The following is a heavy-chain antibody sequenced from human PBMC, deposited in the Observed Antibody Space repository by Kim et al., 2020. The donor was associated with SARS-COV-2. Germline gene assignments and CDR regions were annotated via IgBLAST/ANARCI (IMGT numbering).Heavy chain of an antibody. CDR1: GFTFTSSA. D-gene: IGHD1-26*01. J-gene: IGHJ4*02. Sequence: SVKVSCKASGFTFTSSAVQWVRQARGQRLEWIGWIVVGSGNTNYAQKFQERVTITRDMSTSTAYMELSSLRSEDTAVYYCAAEGNIVGATRWDYWGQGTLVTVSS. CDR2: IVVGSGNT. V-gene: IGHV1-58*01. CDR3: AAEGNIVGATRWDY.